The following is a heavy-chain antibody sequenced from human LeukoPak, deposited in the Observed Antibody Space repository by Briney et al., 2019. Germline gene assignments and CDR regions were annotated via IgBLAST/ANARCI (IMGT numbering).Heavy chain of an antibody. CDR1: GGSVSSGRYY. J-gene: IGHJ4*02. V-gene: IGHV4-61*01. CDR3: ARHFAYSSSSYFDY. CDR2: FYYTGST. D-gene: IGHD6-6*01. Sequence: SETLSLTCTVSGGSVSSGRYYWSWIRQPPGKGLEWIGYFYYTGSTNYNPSLKSRVTMFEDKSKNQFSLRLYSVTVADTAVYYCARHFAYSSSSYFDYWGQGSLVTVSS.